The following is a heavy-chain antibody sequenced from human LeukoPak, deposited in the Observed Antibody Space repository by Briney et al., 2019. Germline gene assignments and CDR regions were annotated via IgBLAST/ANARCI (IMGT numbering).Heavy chain of an antibody. CDR1: GFCLGSYW. CDR3: PKDRPLGPIRNDFDY. Sequence: PGGSLRLSCAASGFCLGSYWMTWLRQAPGKGLEWVANINQDGSEKYYVDSVKGRFTISRDNAKNSLFLQMNSLRAEDTAVYYCPKDRPLGPIRNDFDYWGQGTLVTVSS. J-gene: IGHJ4*02. CDR2: INQDGSEK. D-gene: IGHD3-3*02. V-gene: IGHV3-7*05.